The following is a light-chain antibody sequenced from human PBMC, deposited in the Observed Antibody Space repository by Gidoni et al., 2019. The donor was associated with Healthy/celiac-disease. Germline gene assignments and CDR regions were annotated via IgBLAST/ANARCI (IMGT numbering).Light chain of an antibody. J-gene: IGKJ5*01. CDR2: DAS. V-gene: IGKV3-11*01. Sequence: EIVLTQSPATLSLSPGERATLSCRASQSVSSYVAWYQQKPGQAPRLLIYDASHMAPGIPARCSGSGAGTDFTLTISSLEPEDFAVYYCQQRSNWPPITFGQGTRLEIK. CDR3: QQRSNWPPIT. CDR1: QSVSSY.